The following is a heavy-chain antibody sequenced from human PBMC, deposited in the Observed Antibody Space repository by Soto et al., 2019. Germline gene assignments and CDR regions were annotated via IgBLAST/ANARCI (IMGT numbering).Heavy chain of an antibody. CDR3: ARDKVYADYYGSGSYYGMDV. CDR1: GYTFTIYA. J-gene: IGHJ6*02. V-gene: IGHV1-3*01. D-gene: IGHD3-10*01. CDR2: INAGNGNT. Sequence: ASVKVSCKASGYTFTIYAMHWVRQAPGQRLEWMGWINAGNGNTKYSQKFQGRVTITRDTSASTAYMELSSLRSEDTAVYYCARDKVYADYYGSGSYYGMDVWGQGTTVTVSS.